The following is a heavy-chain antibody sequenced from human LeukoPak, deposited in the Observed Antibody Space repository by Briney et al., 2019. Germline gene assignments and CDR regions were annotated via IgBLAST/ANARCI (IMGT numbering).Heavy chain of an antibody. D-gene: IGHD3-10*01. CDR3: AGAPSGAGIRFDY. CDR1: LLTFGSYD. Sequence: PGGSLRLSCAPSLLTFGSYDMKGVRPAPGRGREWVSQISSSSTNIHYEDSVKGRFPISRNNAKNSLYLQMNSLRGEDTAVYYCAGAPSGAGIRFDYWGQGTLVTISS. V-gene: IGHV3-48*01. CDR2: ISSSSTNI. J-gene: IGHJ4*02.